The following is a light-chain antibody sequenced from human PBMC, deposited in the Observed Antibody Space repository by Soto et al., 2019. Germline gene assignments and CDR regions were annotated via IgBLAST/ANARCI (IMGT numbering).Light chain of an antibody. CDR3: QQRANGPRT. J-gene: IGKJ4*02. CDR1: QRVXSY. Sequence: DIVLTQCPSTLSLSPGDSATIACRASQRVXSYLGWYKEKPGQAPRFLXYNTSNWATGSPARFSGSGSGTDFTLIISSLEPDDFAVYYCQQRANGPRTFGGGTKVDI. V-gene: IGKV3-11*01. CDR2: NTS.